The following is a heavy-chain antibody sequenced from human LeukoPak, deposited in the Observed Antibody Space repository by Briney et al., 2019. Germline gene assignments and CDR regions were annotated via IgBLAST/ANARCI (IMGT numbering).Heavy chain of an antibody. V-gene: IGHV4-34*01. CDR1: GGSFSGYY. J-gene: IGHJ4*02. CDR2: INHSGST. D-gene: IGHD3-3*01. Sequence: RPSETLSLTCAVYGGSFSGYYWSWIRQPPGKGLEWIGEINHSGSTNYNPSLKSRVTISVDTSKNQFSLKLSSVTAADTAVYYCARGPTYYDFWSVTAFDYWGQGTLVTVSS. CDR3: ARGPTYYDFWSVTAFDY.